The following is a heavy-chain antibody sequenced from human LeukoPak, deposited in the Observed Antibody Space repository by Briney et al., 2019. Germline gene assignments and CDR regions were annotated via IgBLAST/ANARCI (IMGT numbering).Heavy chain of an antibody. V-gene: IGHV1-18*01. CDR2: ISAYNGNT. Sequence: EASVKVSCKASGYTFTSYGISWVRQAPGQGLEWMGWISAYNGNTNYAQKLQGRVTMTTDTSTSTAYMELRSLRSDDTAVYYCARDAGYVDIVATSNWFDPWGQGTLVTVSS. CDR3: ARDAGYVDIVATSNWFDP. CDR1: GYTFTSYG. D-gene: IGHD5-12*01. J-gene: IGHJ5*02.